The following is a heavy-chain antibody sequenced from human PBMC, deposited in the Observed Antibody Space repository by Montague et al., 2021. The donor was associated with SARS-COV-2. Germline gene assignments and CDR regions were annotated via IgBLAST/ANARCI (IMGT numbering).Heavy chain of an antibody. Sequence: CAISGDSVSSNSVAWSWIRQSPSIGLERLGRTYYRSKWYSDYAPSVRGRLTVNPDASKNEFSLELNYVTPEDTAVYYCVRYSGWFYFDFWGQGTLVTVSS. CDR2: TYYRSKWYS. V-gene: IGHV6-1*01. CDR1: GDSVSSNSVA. D-gene: IGHD6-19*01. J-gene: IGHJ4*02. CDR3: VRYSGWFYFDF.